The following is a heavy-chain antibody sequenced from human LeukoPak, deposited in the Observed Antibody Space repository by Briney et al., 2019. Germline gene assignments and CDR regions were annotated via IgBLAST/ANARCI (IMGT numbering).Heavy chain of an antibody. D-gene: IGHD4-17*01. CDR1: GFTFDDYA. CDR3: AKSDIPYGDRDAFDI. Sequence: GGSLRLSCAASGFTFDDYAMHWVRHAPGKGLEWVSGISWNSGSIGYADSVEDRFTISRDNAKNSLHLQINSLRAEDTALYYCAKSDIPYGDRDAFDIWGQGTMVTVSS. CDR2: ISWNSGSI. J-gene: IGHJ3*02. V-gene: IGHV3-9*01.